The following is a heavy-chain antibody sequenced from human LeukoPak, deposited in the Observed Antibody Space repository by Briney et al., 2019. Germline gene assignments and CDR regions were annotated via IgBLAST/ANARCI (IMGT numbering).Heavy chain of an antibody. D-gene: IGHD5-24*01. J-gene: IGHJ4*02. V-gene: IGHV4-59*01. CDR1: TDSFNDYY. CDR2: IYYNGNS. CDR3: ARDGGLQSHFDY. Sequence: SETLSLRCSVFTDSFNDYYWNWVRQPPGKGLEWIGYIYYNGNSNYNPSLKSRVTISVDTSKNELSLKLTSVTAADKAIYFCARDGGLQSHFDYWGQGTLVTVSS.